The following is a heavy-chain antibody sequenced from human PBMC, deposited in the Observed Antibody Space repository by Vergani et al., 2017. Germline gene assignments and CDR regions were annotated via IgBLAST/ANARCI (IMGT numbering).Heavy chain of an antibody. CDR3: ARDLAYGHEGSCAL. V-gene: IGHV3-30*02. D-gene: IGHD2-15*01. J-gene: IGHJ4*02. CDR1: GFTFNRYG. Sequence: QVQLVQSGGGVVQPGGSLRLSCVASGFTFNRYGMQWVRQAPGKGLEWVAYVLFDGSNEYYADSVKGRFIVSRDNSNDALYLQMNSLRTDDTAVYYCARDLAYGHEGSCALWGQESVVTVSS. CDR2: VLFDGSNE.